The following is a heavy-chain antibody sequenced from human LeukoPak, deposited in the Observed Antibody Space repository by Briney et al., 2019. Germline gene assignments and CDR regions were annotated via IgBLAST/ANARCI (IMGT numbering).Heavy chain of an antibody. CDR2: IYYSGST. CDR3: ARLAWGSSWGEY. V-gene: IGHV4-39*01. D-gene: IGHD6-13*01. J-gene: IGHJ4*02. Sequence: NSSETLSLTCTVSGGSISSSSYYWGWIRQPPGKGLEWIGSIYYSGSTYYNPSLKSRVTISVDTSKNQFSLKLSSVTAADTAVYYCARLAWGSSWGEYWGQGTLVTVSS. CDR1: GGSISSSSYY.